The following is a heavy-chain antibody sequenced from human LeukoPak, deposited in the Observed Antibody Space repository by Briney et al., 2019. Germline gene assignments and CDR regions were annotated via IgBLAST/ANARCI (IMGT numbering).Heavy chain of an antibody. V-gene: IGHV1-2*02. J-gene: IGHJ4*02. CDR2: INPNDGDT. CDR1: GYTFTDYY. Sequence: ASVKVSCKASGYTFTDYYMHWVRQAPGQGVEWMGWINPNDGDTNYAQKFQGRVTMTRDTSISTAHMEVSRLRSDDTAVYYCARANFLYCSSTTCLFYYWGQGTLVTVSS. D-gene: IGHD2-2*01. CDR3: ARANFLYCSSTTCLFYY.